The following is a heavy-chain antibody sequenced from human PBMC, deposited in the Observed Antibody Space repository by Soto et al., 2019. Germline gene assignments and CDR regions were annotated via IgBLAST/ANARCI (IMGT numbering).Heavy chain of an antibody. Sequence: QVQLVESGGGVVQPGRSLRLSCAASGFTFSSYGMHWVRQAPGKGLEWVAVIWYDGSNKYYADSVKGRFTISRDNSKNTLYLQMNSLRAEDTAVYYFAREDQQWLSHFDYWGQGTLVTVSS. CDR2: IWYDGSNK. V-gene: IGHV3-33*01. J-gene: IGHJ4*02. CDR3: AREDQQWLSHFDY. CDR1: GFTFSSYG. D-gene: IGHD6-19*01.